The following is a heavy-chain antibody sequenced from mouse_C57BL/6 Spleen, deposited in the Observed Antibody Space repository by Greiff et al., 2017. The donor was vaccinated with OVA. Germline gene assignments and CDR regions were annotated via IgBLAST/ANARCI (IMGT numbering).Heavy chain of an antibody. V-gene: IGHV1-64*01. CDR3: TRIYSDYETAMDY. D-gene: IGHD2-13*01. J-gene: IGHJ4*01. Sequence: VQLQQPGAELVKPGASVKLSCKASGYTFTSYWMPWVKQRPGQGLEWIGKIHPNSGSTNYNEKFKSKATLTVDKSSSTAYMQHSCLTSEDSAVYYCTRIYSDYETAMDYWGQGTSVTVSA. CDR1: GYTFTSYW. CDR2: IHPNSGST.